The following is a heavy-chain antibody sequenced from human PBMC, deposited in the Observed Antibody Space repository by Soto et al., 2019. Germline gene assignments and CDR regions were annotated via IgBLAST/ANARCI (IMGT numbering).Heavy chain of an antibody. J-gene: IGHJ4*02. V-gene: IGHV3-23*01. D-gene: IGHD6-19*01. Sequence: HPVGSLRLSCAASGFTFSSYAMSWVRQAPGKGLEWVSAISGSGGSTYYADSVKGRFTISRDNSKNTLYLQMNSLRAEDTAVYYCASSRAVAEISSDYWGQGTLVTVSS. CDR1: GFTFSSYA. CDR2: ISGSGGST. CDR3: ASSRAVAEISSDY.